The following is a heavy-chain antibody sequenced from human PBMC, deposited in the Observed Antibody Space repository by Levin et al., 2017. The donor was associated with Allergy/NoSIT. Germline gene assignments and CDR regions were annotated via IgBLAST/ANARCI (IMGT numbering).Heavy chain of an antibody. CDR3: AREKRTNIAVAGVFDY. V-gene: IGHV3-30-3*01. CDR1: GFTFSSYA. CDR2: ISYDGSNK. Sequence: GGSLRLSCAASGFTFSSYAMHWVRQAPGKGLEWVAVISYDGSNKYYADSVKGRFTISRDNSKNTLYLQMNSLRAEDTAVYYCAREKRTNIAVAGVFDYWGQGTLVTVSS. J-gene: IGHJ4*02. D-gene: IGHD6-19*01.